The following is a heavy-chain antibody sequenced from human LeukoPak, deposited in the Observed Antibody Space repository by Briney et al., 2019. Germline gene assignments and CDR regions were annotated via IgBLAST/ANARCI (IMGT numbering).Heavy chain of an antibody. Sequence: CAASGYTFGSAWGDWGRKVQGKGLVWVSRLNSDGSSINYADSVKGRFTISRDNAENTLYLQMNSLRVEDTAVYYCARGVAGTLDYWGQGTLVTVSS. V-gene: IGHV3-74*01. D-gene: IGHD6-19*01. CDR1: GYTFGSAW. J-gene: IGHJ4*02. CDR2: LNSDGSSI. CDR3: ARGVAGTLDY.